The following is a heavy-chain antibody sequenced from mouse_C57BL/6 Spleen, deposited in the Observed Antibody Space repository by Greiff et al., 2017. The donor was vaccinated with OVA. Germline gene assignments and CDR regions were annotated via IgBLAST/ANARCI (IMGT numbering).Heavy chain of an antibody. D-gene: IGHD6-1*01. V-gene: IGHV1-19*01. CDR3: ARDGSAFDY. Sequence: EVQLQQSGPVLVKPGASVKMSCKASGYTFTDYYMNWVKQSHGKSLEWIGVINPYNGGTSYNQKFKGKATLTVDKSSSTAYMELSSLTSEDSAVYYCARDGSAFDYWGQGTTLTVSS. J-gene: IGHJ2*01. CDR1: GYTFTDYY. CDR2: INPYNGGT.